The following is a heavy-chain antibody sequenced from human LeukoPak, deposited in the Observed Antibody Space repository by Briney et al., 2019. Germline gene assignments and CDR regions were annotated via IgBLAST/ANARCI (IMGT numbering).Heavy chain of an antibody. Sequence: SETLSLTCTVSGGSISSYYWSWIRQPPGKGLEWIGYIYYSGSTNYNPSLKSRVTISVDTSKNQFSLKLSSVTAADTAVYYCARGNYASTTYRVYYFDSWGQGTLVTVSS. J-gene: IGHJ4*02. V-gene: IGHV4-59*08. CDR2: IYYSGST. CDR3: ARGNYASTTYRVYYFDS. D-gene: IGHD3-22*01. CDR1: GGSISSYY.